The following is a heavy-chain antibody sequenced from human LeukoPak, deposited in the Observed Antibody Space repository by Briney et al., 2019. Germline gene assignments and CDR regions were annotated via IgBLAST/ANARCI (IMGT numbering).Heavy chain of an antibody. J-gene: IGHJ6*03. CDR1: GGSISSYY. Sequence: SEALSLTCTVSGGSISSYYWSWIRQPPGKGLEWIGEINHSGSTNYNPSLKSRVTISVDTSKNQFSLKLSSVTAADTAVYYCARGGMNYYYYYYMDVWGKGTTVTVSS. D-gene: IGHD1-14*01. CDR2: INHSGST. CDR3: ARGGMNYYYYYYMDV. V-gene: IGHV4-34*01.